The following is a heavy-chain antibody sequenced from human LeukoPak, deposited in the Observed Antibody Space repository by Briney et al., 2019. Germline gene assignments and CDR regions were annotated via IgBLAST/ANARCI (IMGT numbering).Heavy chain of an antibody. J-gene: IGHJ3*02. CDR3: ARGRDNTSYYYGPGSRNDAFDI. Sequence: SVKVSCKASGGTFSSYAISWVRQAPGQGLEWMGRIIPIFGTANYAQKFQGRVTITTDESTSTAYMELSSLRSEDTAVYYCARGRDNTSYYYGPGSRNDAFDIWGQGTMVTVSS. CDR1: GGTFSSYA. V-gene: IGHV1-69*05. CDR2: IIPIFGTA. D-gene: IGHD3-10*01.